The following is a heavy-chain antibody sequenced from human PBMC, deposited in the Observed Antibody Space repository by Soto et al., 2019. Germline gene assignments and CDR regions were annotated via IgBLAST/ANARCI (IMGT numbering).Heavy chain of an antibody. CDR2: MSGSGGST. J-gene: IGHJ6*02. Sequence: EVQLLESGGALVQPGGSLRLSCAASGFTFSTYAMTWVRQAPGKGLEWVSAMSGSGGSTYYADSVKSRFTISGDNSKNTLYLHMNSLRAEDTAVYYCAKDRVVVYVWGQGTTVTVSS. CDR3: AKDRVVVYV. D-gene: IGHD2-15*01. CDR1: GFTFSTYA. V-gene: IGHV3-23*01.